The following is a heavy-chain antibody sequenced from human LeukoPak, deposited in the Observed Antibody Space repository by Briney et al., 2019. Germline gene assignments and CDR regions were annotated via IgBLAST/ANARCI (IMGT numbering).Heavy chain of an antibody. V-gene: IGHV4-59*08. CDR2: IYYSGST. Sequence: SETLSLTCTVSGGSISSYYWSWIRRTPGKGLEWLGYIYYSGSTNSNPSLKSRVTISVDTSKNQCSLKLSSVTAADTAVYYCARLGDDNGGWYYFDYWGQGTLVTVAS. J-gene: IGHJ4*02. CDR3: ARLGDDNGGWYYFDY. CDR1: GGSISSYY. D-gene: IGHD6-19*01.